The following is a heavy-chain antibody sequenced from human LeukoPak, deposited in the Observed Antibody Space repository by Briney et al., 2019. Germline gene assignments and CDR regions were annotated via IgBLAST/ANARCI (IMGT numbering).Heavy chain of an antibody. V-gene: IGHV3-30*04. CDR1: GFTFSRYA. J-gene: IGHJ4*02. Sequence: GGSPRLSCAASGFTFSRYAMHWVRQAPGKGLEWVAVISYDGSQKYSANSVKGRFTISRDNSKNTLNLQMSSLRVEDTAVYYCARDGPSKRWLEITRGIDYWGQGALVTVSS. CDR3: ARDGPSKRWLEITRGIDY. D-gene: IGHD5-24*01. CDR2: ISYDGSQK.